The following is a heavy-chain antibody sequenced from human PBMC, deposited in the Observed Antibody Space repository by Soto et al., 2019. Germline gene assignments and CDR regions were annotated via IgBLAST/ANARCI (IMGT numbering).Heavy chain of an antibody. CDR2: INPNSGGT. CDR1: GYTFTGYH. V-gene: IGHV1-2*02. J-gene: IGHJ5*02. Sequence: ASVKVSCKASGYTFTGYHMHWVRQAPGQGLEWMGWINPNSGGTNYAQKVQGRVTMSRDTSISTAYMELSRLRSDDTAVYYCERDLSPAEQNWNAAENYFDPWGQGTLVTVSS. CDR3: ERDLSPAEQNWNAAENYFDP. D-gene: IGHD1-1*01.